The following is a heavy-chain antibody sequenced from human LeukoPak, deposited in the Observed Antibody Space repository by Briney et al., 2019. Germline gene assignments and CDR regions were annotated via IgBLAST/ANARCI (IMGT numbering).Heavy chain of an antibody. D-gene: IGHD2-8*02. CDR3: ATYRQVLLPFES. Sequence: GGSLRLSCAASGFTFSSYAMSWVRQAPGKGLEWVSAISGSGGSTYYADSVKGRFTISRGNSRNTLYLQMNSLRAEDTAVYYCATYRQVLLPFESWGQGALATVSS. J-gene: IGHJ4*02. CDR1: GFTFSSYA. CDR2: ISGSGGST. V-gene: IGHV3-23*01.